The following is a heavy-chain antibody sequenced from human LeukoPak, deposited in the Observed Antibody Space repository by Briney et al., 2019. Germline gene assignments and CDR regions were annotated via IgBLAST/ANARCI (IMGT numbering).Heavy chain of an antibody. CDR2: ISGSGGST. CDR3: AKAQSSGSYLFDY. V-gene: IGHV3-23*01. D-gene: IGHD1-26*01. Sequence: GGSLRLSCAASGFTFSSYAMSCVRQAPGKGLEWVSAISGSGGSTYYADSVKGRFTISRDNSKNTLYMQMNSLRAEDTAVYYRAKAQSSGSYLFDYWGQGTLVTVSS. CDR1: GFTFSSYA. J-gene: IGHJ4*02.